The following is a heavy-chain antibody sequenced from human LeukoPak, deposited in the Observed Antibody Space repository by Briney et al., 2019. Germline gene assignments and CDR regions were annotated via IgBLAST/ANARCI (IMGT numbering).Heavy chain of an antibody. CDR3: AKDNFDI. CDR1: GFTFNNYA. J-gene: IGHJ3*02. Sequence: GKSLRLSCAASGFTFNNYAMHWVRQAPGKGLEWVAAILYDGTKKYYPDSVKGRFTISRDNSKNTLYLQMNSLRPEDTAVYYCAKDNFDIWGQGTMVTVSS. V-gene: IGHV3-30-3*01. CDR2: ILYDGTKK.